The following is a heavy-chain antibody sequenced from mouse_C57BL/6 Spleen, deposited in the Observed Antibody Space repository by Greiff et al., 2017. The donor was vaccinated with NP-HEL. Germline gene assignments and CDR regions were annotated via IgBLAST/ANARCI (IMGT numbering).Heavy chain of an antibody. J-gene: IGHJ2*01. CDR2: IDPSDSET. V-gene: IGHV1-52*01. CDR3: ARGIITTVVYFDY. Sequence: QVQLQQPGAELVRPGSSVKLSCKASGYTFTSYWMHWVKQRPIQGLEWIGNIDPSDSETHYNQKFKDKATLTVDKSSSTAYMQLSSLTSEDSAVYYCARGIITTVVYFDYWGQGTTLTVSS. D-gene: IGHD1-1*01. CDR1: GYTFTSYW.